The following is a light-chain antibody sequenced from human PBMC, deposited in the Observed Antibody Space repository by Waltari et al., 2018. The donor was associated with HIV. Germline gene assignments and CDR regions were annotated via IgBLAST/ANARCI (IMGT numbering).Light chain of an antibody. CDR3: CSCPRSGIRYV. CDR2: EVT. V-gene: IGLV2-23*02. CDR1: SSNVGSDDL. J-gene: IGLJ1*01. Sequence: QSALTQPASVSGSPGQSITISCTGTSSNVGSDDLVSWYQQHPGEATKLIIYEVTKLPSGVSNRFSGSKSGNTASLTIAGLQAEDEADYYCCSCPRSGIRYVFGTGTKVTVL.